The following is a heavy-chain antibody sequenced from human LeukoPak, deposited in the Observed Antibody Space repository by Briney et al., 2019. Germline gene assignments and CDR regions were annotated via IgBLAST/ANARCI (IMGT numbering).Heavy chain of an antibody. J-gene: IGHJ6*03. V-gene: IGHV1-2*06. D-gene: IGHD2-2*01. CDR2: INPNSGGT. CDR1: GYTFTGYY. CDR3: AREGRYCSSTSCYYYYYCMDV. Sequence: ASVKVSCKASGYTFTGYYMQWVRQAPGQGLEWMGRINPNSGGTNYAQKFQGRVTMTRDTSISTAYMELSRLRSDDTAVCYCAREGRYCSSTSCYYYYYCMDVWGKGTTVTVSS.